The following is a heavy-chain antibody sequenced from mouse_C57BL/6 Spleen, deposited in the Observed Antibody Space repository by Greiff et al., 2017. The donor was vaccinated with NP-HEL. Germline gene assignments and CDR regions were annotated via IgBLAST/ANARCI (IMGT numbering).Heavy chain of an antibody. CDR3: ARPYYYGSSHYFDY. Sequence: EVNVVESGGGLVKPGGSLKLSCAASGFTFSDYGMHWVRQAPEKGLEWVAYISSGSSTIYYADTVKGRFTISRDNAKNTLFLQMTSLRSEDTAMYYCARPYYYGSSHYFDYWGQGTTLTVSS. J-gene: IGHJ2*01. CDR1: GFTFSDYG. D-gene: IGHD1-1*01. V-gene: IGHV5-17*01. CDR2: ISSGSSTI.